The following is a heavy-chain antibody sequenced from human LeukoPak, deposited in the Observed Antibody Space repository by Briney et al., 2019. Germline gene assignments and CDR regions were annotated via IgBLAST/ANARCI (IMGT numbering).Heavy chain of an antibody. V-gene: IGHV1-69*05. CDR1: GGTFSSYA. Sequence: RASVKVSCKASGGTFSSYAISRVRQAPGQGLEWMGGIIPIFGTANYAQKFQGRVTITTDESMSTAYMELSSLRSEDTAVYYCARQGIVGATIGDYYYMDVWGKGTTVTVSS. D-gene: IGHD1-26*01. CDR3: ARQGIVGATIGDYYYMDV. J-gene: IGHJ6*03. CDR2: IIPIFGTA.